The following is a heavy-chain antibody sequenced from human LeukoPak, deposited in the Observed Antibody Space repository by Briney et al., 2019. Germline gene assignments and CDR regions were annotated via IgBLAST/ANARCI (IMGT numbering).Heavy chain of an antibody. J-gene: IGHJ4*02. Sequence: PGGSLRLSCAASGFTFSSYAMSWVRQAPGKGLEWVSAISGSGGSTYYADSVKGRFTISRDNSRNTLYLQMNSLRAEDTAVYYCAKDSYDFWSGYYPYWGQGTLVTVSS. CDR3: AKDSYDFWSGYYPY. CDR2: ISGSGGST. D-gene: IGHD3-3*01. V-gene: IGHV3-23*01. CDR1: GFTFSSYA.